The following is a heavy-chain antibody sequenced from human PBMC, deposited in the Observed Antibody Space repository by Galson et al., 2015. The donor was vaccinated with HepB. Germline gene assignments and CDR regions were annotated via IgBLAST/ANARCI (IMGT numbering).Heavy chain of an antibody. J-gene: IGHJ6*02. CDR3: ARESTSSSLGFYYGVDV. V-gene: IGHV3-21*01. CDR2: ISSSSNYI. CDR1: GFTFSSYS. D-gene: IGHD6-13*01. Sequence: SLRLSCAASGFTFSSYSMNWVRQAPGKGLEWVSSISSSSNYIYYADSVKGRFTISRDNAKNSLYLQMNSLRAEDTAVYYCARESTSSSLGFYYGVDVWGQGTTVTVSS.